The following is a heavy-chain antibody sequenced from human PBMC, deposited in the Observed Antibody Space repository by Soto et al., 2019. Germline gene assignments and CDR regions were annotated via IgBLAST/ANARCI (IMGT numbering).Heavy chain of an antibody. V-gene: IGHV3-33*01. Sequence: QVQLVESGGGVVQPGRSLRLSCAASEFAFSSHAMHWVRQAPGKGLEWVAVIWHDGSVKYYADSVKGRFTISRDNSKNTLYLEMSSLRAEDMAVYYCSRDVKIQVWTYYFYNMDVWGQGTTVTVSS. D-gene: IGHD1-26*01. CDR1: EFAFSSHA. J-gene: IGHJ6*02. CDR2: IWHDGSVK. CDR3: SRDVKIQVWTYYFYNMDV.